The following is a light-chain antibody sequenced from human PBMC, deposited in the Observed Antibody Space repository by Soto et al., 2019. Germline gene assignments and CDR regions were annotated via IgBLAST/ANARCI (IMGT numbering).Light chain of an antibody. Sequence: EIVLTQSPGTLSLSPGEIATFSCRASQSVSSSYLAWYQHKPGQAPRLLIYGPSSRATGVPDRFRGSGSGRELPLTRSSLETEDFAGYYCLQYERSPITFRQRTRLEIK. V-gene: IGKV3-20*01. CDR2: GPS. J-gene: IGKJ5*01. CDR1: QSVSSSY. CDR3: LQYERSPIT.